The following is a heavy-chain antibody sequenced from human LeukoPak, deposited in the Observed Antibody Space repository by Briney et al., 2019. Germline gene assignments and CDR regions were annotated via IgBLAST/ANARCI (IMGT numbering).Heavy chain of an antibody. J-gene: IGHJ3*02. V-gene: IGHV3-48*02. D-gene: IGHD5-18*01. CDR2: ISSSSDTI. CDR3: ARMSQRAFDI. CDR1: GFTFSSST. Sequence: GGSLRLSCAASGFTFSSSTMTWVRQAPGKGLECVSYISSSSDTISDADSVKGRFTISRDNAKNSLYLQMSSLRDEDTAVYYCARMSQRAFDIWGQGTMVTVSS.